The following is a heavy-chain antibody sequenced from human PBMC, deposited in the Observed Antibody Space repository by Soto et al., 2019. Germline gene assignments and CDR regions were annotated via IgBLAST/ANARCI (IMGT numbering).Heavy chain of an antibody. CDR1: GFTFSSYA. Sequence: GGSLRLSCAASGFTFSSYAMHWVRQAPGKGLEWVAVISYDGSNKYYADSVKGRFTISSDNSKNTLYLQMNSLRAEDTAVYYCARDGSGCSSTSCYLSGYYYYGMDVWGQGTTVTVSS. CDR2: ISYDGSNK. CDR3: ARDGSGCSSTSCYLSGYYYYGMDV. D-gene: IGHD2-2*01. J-gene: IGHJ6*02. V-gene: IGHV3-30-3*01.